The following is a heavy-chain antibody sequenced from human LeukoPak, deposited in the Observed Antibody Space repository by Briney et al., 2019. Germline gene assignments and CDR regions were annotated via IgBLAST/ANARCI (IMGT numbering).Heavy chain of an antibody. D-gene: IGHD2-2*02. V-gene: IGHV3-9*01. CDR2: ISWNSGSI. Sequence: GGSLRLSCAASGFTFDDYAMHWVRHAPGKGLEWVSGISWNSGSIGYADSVKGRFTISRDNAKNSLYLQMNSLRAEDTALYYCAKGGYCSSTSCYTGIGSWFDPWGRGTLVSVSS. CDR1: GFTFDDYA. J-gene: IGHJ5*02. CDR3: AKGGYCSSTSCYTGIGSWFDP.